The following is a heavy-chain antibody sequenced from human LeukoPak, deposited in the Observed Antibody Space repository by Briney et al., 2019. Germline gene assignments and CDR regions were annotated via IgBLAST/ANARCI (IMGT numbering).Heavy chain of an antibody. J-gene: IGHJ6*03. Sequence: PGGSLRLSCAASGFTFSSYAMSWVRQAPGKGLEWVSAISGSGGSTYYADSVEGRFTISRDNSKNTLYLQMNSLRAEDTAVYYCAKRRGLELLYYYYMDVWGKGPRSPSP. V-gene: IGHV3-23*01. D-gene: IGHD1-7*01. CDR1: GFTFSSYA. CDR3: AKRRGLELLYYYYMDV. CDR2: ISGSGGST.